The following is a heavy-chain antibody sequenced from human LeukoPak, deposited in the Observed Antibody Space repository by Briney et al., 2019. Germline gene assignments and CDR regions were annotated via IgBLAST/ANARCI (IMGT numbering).Heavy chain of an antibody. J-gene: IGHJ4*02. D-gene: IGHD3-10*01. V-gene: IGHV3-30*18. CDR2: ISYDGSNK. CDR1: VVTLSSYG. Sequence: GRSLRLSCAASVVTLSSYGMHWVRQAPGKGLEWVAVISYDGSNKYYADSVKGGFTISRDNSKNTLYLQMNSLRAEDTAVYYCAKGPHITMVPGPHFDYWGQGPLVTVSS. CDR3: AKGPHITMVPGPHFDY.